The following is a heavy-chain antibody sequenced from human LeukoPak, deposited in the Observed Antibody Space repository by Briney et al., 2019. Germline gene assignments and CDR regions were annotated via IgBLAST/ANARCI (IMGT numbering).Heavy chain of an antibody. CDR1: GITFSSYA. CDR2: ISGSGSST. V-gene: IGHV3-23*01. J-gene: IGHJ2*01. CDR3: AKDPSAIIVVSYRYFDL. Sequence: PGGSLRLSCAASGITFSSYAMNWVRQAPGKGLEWVSAISGSGSSTYYADSVKGRFTISRDNSKNSLYLQMNSLRAEDTAVYYCAKDPSAIIVVSYRYFDLWGRGTLVTVSS. D-gene: IGHD3-22*01.